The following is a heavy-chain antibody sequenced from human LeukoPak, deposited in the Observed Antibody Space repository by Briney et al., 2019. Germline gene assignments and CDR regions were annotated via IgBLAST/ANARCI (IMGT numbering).Heavy chain of an antibody. CDR2: VTGGGDTT. Sequence: GGSLRLSCAASGFSVSNNYMSWVRQAPGKGLEWVSAVTGGGDTTYYADSVKGRFTISRDNSKSTLYLQMNSLRAEDTAVYYCAKRGSYFGGFDYWGQGTLVTVSS. CDR3: AKRGSYFGGFDY. D-gene: IGHD3-10*01. V-gene: IGHV3-23*01. CDR1: GFSVSNNY. J-gene: IGHJ4*02.